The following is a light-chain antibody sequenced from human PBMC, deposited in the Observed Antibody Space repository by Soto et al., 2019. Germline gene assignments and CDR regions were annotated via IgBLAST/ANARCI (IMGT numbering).Light chain of an antibody. CDR1: LTVGSN. CDR2: GAS. Sequence: IVMTQSPATLSVSPGERATLSCRASLTVGSNLAWYQQKPGQAPRLLIYGASTRATGVPARFSGSGSGTEFTLTISSLQSEDFAVYFCQQYNIWPPLTFGGGTKVEIK. J-gene: IGKJ4*01. V-gene: IGKV3-15*01. CDR3: QQYNIWPPLT.